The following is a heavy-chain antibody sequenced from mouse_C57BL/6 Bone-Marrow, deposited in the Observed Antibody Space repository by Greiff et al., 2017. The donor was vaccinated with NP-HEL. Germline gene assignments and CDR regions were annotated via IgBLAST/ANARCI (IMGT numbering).Heavy chain of an antibody. Sequence: DVQLQESGGGLVQPKGSLKLSCAASGFSFNTYAMNWVRQAPGKGLEWVARIRSKSNNYATYYADSVKDRFTISRDDSESMLYLQMNNLKTEDTAMYYCVRGHYYSNYWYFDVWGTGTTVTVSS. V-gene: IGHV10-1*01. J-gene: IGHJ1*03. CDR2: IRSKSNNYAT. CDR1: GFSFNTYA. CDR3: VRGHYYSNYWYFDV. D-gene: IGHD2-5*01.